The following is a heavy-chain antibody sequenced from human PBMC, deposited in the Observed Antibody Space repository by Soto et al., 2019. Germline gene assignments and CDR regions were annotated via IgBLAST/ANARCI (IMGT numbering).Heavy chain of an antibody. Sequence: ASVKVSCKASGGTFSSYTISWVRQAPGQGLEWMGRIIPILGIANYAQKFQGRVTITADKSTSTAYMELSSLRSEDTAVYYCARGVSSSFGDYWGQGTLVTVSS. J-gene: IGHJ4*02. D-gene: IGHD6-6*01. CDR2: IIPILGIA. CDR3: ARGVSSSFGDY. V-gene: IGHV1-69*02. CDR1: GGTFSSYT.